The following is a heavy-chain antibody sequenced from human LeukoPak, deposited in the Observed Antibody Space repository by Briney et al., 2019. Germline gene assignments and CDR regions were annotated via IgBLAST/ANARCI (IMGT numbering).Heavy chain of an antibody. CDR1: VFTLSSYS. CDR2: IRYDGSNK. J-gene: IGHJ4*02. V-gene: IGHV3-30*02. D-gene: IGHD6-19*01. CDR3: AKYNSDWYDDY. Sequence: PGGSPRLSCAPSVFTLSSYSIHCVPRAPDRGGVWVAFIRYDGSNKYYADSVKGRFTISRDNSENTLYLQMSSLRAEETALYYCAKYNSDWYDDYWGQGTLVTVSS.